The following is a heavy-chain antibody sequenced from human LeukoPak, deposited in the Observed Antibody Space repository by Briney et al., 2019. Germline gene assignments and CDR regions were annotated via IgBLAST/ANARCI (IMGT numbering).Heavy chain of an antibody. CDR1: GGSISSYY. J-gene: IGHJ5*02. CDR2: SYYRGNT. V-gene: IGHV4-59*08. CDR3: ARHLRIAAAGKGNWFDP. D-gene: IGHD6-13*01. Sequence: SETLSLTCIVSGGSISSYYWSWIRQPPGKGLEWIGYSYYRGNTNYNPSLKSRVTISVDTSKNQFSLKLYSVTAADTAVYYCARHLRIAAAGKGNWFDPWGQGTLVTVSS.